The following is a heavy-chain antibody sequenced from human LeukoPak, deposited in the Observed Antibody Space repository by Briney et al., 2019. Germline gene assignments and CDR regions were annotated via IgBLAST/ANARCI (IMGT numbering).Heavy chain of an antibody. CDR1: GYTFTSYD. Sequence: ASVKVSCKASGYTFTSYDINWVRQATGQGLEWMGWMNPNSGNTGYAQKFQGRVTITADKSTSTAYMELSSLRSEDTAVYYCARDQGVYYDSRGYAFDIWGQGTMVTVSS. J-gene: IGHJ3*02. D-gene: IGHD3-22*01. V-gene: IGHV1-8*03. CDR2: MNPNSGNT. CDR3: ARDQGVYYDSRGYAFDI.